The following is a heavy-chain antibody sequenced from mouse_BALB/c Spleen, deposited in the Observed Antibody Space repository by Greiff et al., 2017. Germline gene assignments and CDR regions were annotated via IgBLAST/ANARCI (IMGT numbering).Heavy chain of an antibody. J-gene: IGHJ3*01. V-gene: IGHV3-2*02. CDR3: ARDSSEFAY. CDR2: ISYSGST. D-gene: IGHD3-2*01. CDR1: GYSITSDYA. Sequence: EVQLVESGPGLVKPSQSLSLTCTVTGYSITSDYAWNWIRQFPGNKLEWMGYISYSGSTSYNPSLKSRISITRDTSKNQFFLQLNSVTTEDTATYYCARDSSEFAYWGQGTLVTVSA.